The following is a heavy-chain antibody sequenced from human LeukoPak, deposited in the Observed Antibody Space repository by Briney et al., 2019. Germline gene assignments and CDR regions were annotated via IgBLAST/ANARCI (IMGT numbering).Heavy chain of an antibody. Sequence: PSETLSLTCAVYGGSFSGYYWSWIRQPPGKGLEWIGEINHSGSTNYNPSLKSRVTISVDTSMDQFSLKLSSVTAADTAVYYCARSRLVLKYNWFDPWGQGTLVTVSS. CDR3: ARSRLVLKYNWFDP. V-gene: IGHV4-34*01. J-gene: IGHJ5*02. D-gene: IGHD6-19*01. CDR2: INHSGST. CDR1: GGSFSGYY.